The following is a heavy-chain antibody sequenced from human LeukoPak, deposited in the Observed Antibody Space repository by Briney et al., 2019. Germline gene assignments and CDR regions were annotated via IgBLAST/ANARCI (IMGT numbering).Heavy chain of an antibody. Sequence: GGSLRLSCAASGFIFSNSWMSWVRQAPGKGLEWIGRIKSKSDGGTIELAAPVRGRFTISRDDSKNMVYLQVSSLKIEDTAMYYCTTDAYCTSATCPGIFDFWGQGTLVTVSS. V-gene: IGHV3-15*01. D-gene: IGHD2-2*01. J-gene: IGHJ4*02. CDR2: IKSKSDGGTI. CDR3: TTDAYCTSATCPGIFDF. CDR1: GFIFSNSW.